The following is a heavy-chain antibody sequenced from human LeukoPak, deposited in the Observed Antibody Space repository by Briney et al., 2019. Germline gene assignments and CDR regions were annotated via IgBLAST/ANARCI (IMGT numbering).Heavy chain of an antibody. CDR1: GFTFSSYS. CDR3: XRGIAVAVLDY. CDR2: ISSSRSSYI. V-gene: IGHV3-21*01. D-gene: IGHD6-19*01. J-gene: IGHJ4*02. Sequence: GGSLRLSCAASGFTFSSYSMNWVRQAPGKGLEWVSSISSSRSSYIYYADSVRGRFTISRDNTKNSLFLQINSLRAEDTAVYYXXRGIAVAVLDYWGQGTLVTVSS.